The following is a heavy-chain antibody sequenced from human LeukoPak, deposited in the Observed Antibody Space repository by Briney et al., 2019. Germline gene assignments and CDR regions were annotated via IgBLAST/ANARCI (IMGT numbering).Heavy chain of an antibody. CDR3: ARDPPPYYDILTGFATINWFDP. V-gene: IGHV3-30*04. Sequence: GGSLRLSCAASGFTFSNFAMHWVRQAPGKGLEWVALILYDGSNKYYAESVKGRFCISRDSSKNTLYLQMNSLRAEDTAVYYCARDPPPYYDILTGFATINWFDPWGQGTLVTVSP. CDR2: ILYDGSNK. J-gene: IGHJ5*02. D-gene: IGHD3-9*01. CDR1: GFTFSNFA.